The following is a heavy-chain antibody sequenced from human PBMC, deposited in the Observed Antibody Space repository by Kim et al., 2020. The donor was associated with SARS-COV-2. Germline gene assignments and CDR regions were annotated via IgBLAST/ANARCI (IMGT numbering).Heavy chain of an antibody. J-gene: IGHJ6*02. V-gene: IGHV4-34*01. CDR2: INHSGST. CDR1: GGSFSGYY. CDR3: ARLSTYYYGSGSYYNSKYYYYGMDV. Sequence: SETLSLTCAVYGGSFSGYYWSWIRQPPGKGLEWIGEINHSGSTNYNPSLKSRVTISVDTSKNQFSLKLSSVTAADTAVYYCARLSTYYYGSGSYYNSKYYYYGMDVWGQGTTVTVSS. D-gene: IGHD3-10*01.